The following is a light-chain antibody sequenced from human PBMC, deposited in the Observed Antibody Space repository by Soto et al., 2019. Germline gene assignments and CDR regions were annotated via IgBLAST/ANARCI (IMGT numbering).Light chain of an antibody. V-gene: IGKV3-20*01. CDR1: QGVNNNY. Sequence: EAVLTQSPGTLSLSPGERATLSFRASQGVNNNYLAWYQQKPGQAPRLLIYGASSRASGIPDRFSGSGSGTDFTLTISRLEPEDFAVYYCQQYGNSPIIFGQGTRLEIK. CDR3: QQYGNSPII. J-gene: IGKJ5*01. CDR2: GAS.